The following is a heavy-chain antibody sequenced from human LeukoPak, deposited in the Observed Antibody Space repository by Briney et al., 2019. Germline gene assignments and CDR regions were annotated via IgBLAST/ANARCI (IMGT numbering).Heavy chain of an antibody. Sequence: SETLSLTCTVSGGSISSYYWSWIRQPPGKGLEWIGYIYYSGSTNYNPSLKSRVTISVDTSKNQFSLKLSSVTAADTAVYYCARGFSSGWYPVRYYYYGMDVWGQGTTVTVSS. CDR1: GGSISSYY. CDR2: IYYSGST. CDR3: ARGFSSGWYPVRYYYYGMDV. D-gene: IGHD6-19*01. J-gene: IGHJ6*02. V-gene: IGHV4-59*08.